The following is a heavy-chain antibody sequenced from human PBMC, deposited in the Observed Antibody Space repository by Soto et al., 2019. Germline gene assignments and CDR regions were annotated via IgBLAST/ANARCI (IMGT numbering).Heavy chain of an antibody. CDR3: ARDRGGGSFADEAYCGGDCYSGLNYFDY. J-gene: IGHJ4*02. V-gene: IGHV1-69*13. CDR2: IIPIFGTA. CDR1: GGTFSSYA. D-gene: IGHD2-21*02. Sequence: SVKVSCKASGGTFSSYAISWVRQAPGQGLEWMGGIIPIFGTANYAQKFQGRVTITADESTSTAYMELSSLRSEDTAVYYCARDRGGGSFADEAYCGGDCYSGLNYFDYWGQGTLVTVSS.